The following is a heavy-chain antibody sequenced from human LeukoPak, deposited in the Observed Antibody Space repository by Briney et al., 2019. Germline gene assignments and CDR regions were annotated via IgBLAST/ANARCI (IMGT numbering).Heavy chain of an antibody. Sequence: PGGSLRPSCAASGFTLSSYWMSWVRQAPGKGLEWVANIKQDGSEKYYVDSVKGRFTIARDNAKNSLDLQMSSLRAEDTAVYYCARVEYDFWSGYYYDPWGQGTLVSVSS. CDR2: IKQDGSEK. CDR1: GFTLSSYW. V-gene: IGHV3-7*01. J-gene: IGHJ5*02. CDR3: ARVEYDFWSGYYYDP. D-gene: IGHD3-3*01.